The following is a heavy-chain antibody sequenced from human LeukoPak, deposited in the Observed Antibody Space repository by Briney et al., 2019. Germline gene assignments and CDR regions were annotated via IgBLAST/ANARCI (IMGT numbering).Heavy chain of an antibody. CDR1: GGSISSSSYY. CDR2: IYYSGST. D-gene: IGHD6-13*01. J-gene: IGHJ4*02. V-gene: IGHV4-39*01. Sequence: SETLSLTCTVSGGSISSSSYYWGWIRQPPGKGLEWIGSIYYSGSTYYNPSLKSRVTISVDTSKNQFSLKLSSVTAADTAVYYCARVGIASYYFDYWGQGTLVTVSS. CDR3: ARVGIASYYFDY.